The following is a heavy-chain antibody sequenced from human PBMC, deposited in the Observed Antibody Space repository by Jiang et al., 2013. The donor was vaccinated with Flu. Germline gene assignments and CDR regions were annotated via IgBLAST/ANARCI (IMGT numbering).Heavy chain of an antibody. CDR2: INPNSGGT. J-gene: IGHJ4*02. Sequence: SGAEVKKPGASVKVSCKASGYTFTGYYMHWVRQAPGQGLEWMGWINPNSGGTNYAQKFQGWVTMTRDTSISTAYMELSRLRSDDTAVYYCARDRVRMAGDPLYYFDYWGQGTLVTVSS. V-gene: IGHV1-2*04. CDR3: ARDRVRMAGDPLYYFDY. D-gene: IGHD5-24*01. CDR1: GYTFTGYY.